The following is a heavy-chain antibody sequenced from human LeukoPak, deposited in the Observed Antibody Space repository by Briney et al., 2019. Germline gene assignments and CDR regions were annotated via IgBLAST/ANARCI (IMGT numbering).Heavy chain of an antibody. CDR2: ISSSGSTI. Sequence: GGSLRLSCAASGFTFSDYYMSWIRQAPGKGLEWVSYISSSGSTIYYADSVKGRFTISRDNSKNTLYLQMNSLRAEDTAVYYCAKVKGVRLKDYYFDYWGQGTLVTVSS. CDR1: GFTFSDYY. V-gene: IGHV3-11*04. D-gene: IGHD2-2*01. J-gene: IGHJ4*02. CDR3: AKVKGVRLKDYYFDY.